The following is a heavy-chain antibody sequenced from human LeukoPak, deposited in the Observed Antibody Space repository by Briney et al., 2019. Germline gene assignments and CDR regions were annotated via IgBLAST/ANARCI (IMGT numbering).Heavy chain of an antibody. V-gene: IGHV4-39*01. Sequence: SETLSLTCTVSGGSISSPNYFWGWIRQPPGKGLEWIGSIYYSGTTYYNPSLKRRVTISVDTSKNQFSLNLSSVTAADTAVYYCATTTEWIELWSHLGQGTLVTVSS. CDR2: IYYSGTT. CDR1: GGSISSPNYF. J-gene: IGHJ4*02. D-gene: IGHD5-18*01. CDR3: ATTTEWIELWSH.